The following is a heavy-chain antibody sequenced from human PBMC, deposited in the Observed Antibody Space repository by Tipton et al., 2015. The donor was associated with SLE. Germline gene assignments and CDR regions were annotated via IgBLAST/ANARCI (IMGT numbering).Heavy chain of an antibody. J-gene: IGHJ2*01. Sequence: TLSLTCTVSGGSISSGGYYWSWIRQPPGKGLEWIGEINHSGSTNYNPSLKSRVTISVDTSKNQFSLKLSSVTAADTAVYYCASYGEVWYFDLWGRGTLVTVSS. CDR1: GGSISSGGYY. CDR3: ASYGEVWYFDL. CDR2: INHSGST. V-gene: IGHV4-39*07. D-gene: IGHD4/OR15-4a*01.